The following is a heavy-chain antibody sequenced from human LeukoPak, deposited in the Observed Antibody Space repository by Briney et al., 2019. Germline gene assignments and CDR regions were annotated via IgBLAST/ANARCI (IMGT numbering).Heavy chain of an antibody. CDR3: AMTIFGVVIIAGWFDP. V-gene: IGHV1-69*02. D-gene: IGHD3-3*01. CDR2: IIPILGIA. J-gene: IGHJ5*02. Sequence: GASAKVSCKASGGTFSSYTISWVRQAPGQGPEWMGRIIPILGIANYAQKFQGRVTITADKSTSTAYMELSSLRSEDTAVYYCAMTIFGVVIIAGWFDPWGQGTLVTVSS. CDR1: GGTFSSYT.